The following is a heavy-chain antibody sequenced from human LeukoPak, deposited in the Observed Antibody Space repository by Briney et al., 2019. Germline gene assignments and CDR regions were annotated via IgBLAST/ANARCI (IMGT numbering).Heavy chain of an antibody. CDR2: IYYSGST. Sequence: SETLSLTCTVSGGSVSSGSYYWSWIRQPPGKGLGWIGYIYYSGSTNYNPSLKSRVTISVDTSKNQFSLKLSSVTAADTAVYYCARREAAIDAFDIWGQGTMVTVSS. D-gene: IGHD1-26*01. CDR1: GGSVSSGSYY. V-gene: IGHV4-61*01. J-gene: IGHJ3*02. CDR3: ARREAAIDAFDI.